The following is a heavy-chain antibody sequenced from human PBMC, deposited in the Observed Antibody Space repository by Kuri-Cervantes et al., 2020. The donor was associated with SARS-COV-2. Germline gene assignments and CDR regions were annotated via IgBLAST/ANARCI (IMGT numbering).Heavy chain of an antibody. Sequence: ESLKISCAVYGGSFRGYYWSWIRQPPGKGLEWIGEINHSGSTNYNPSLKSRVTISVDTSKNQFSLKLSSVTAADTAVYYCAREYYYDSSGYYYTRYYYYYGMDVWGQGTTVTVSS. CDR2: INHSGST. V-gene: IGHV4-34*01. J-gene: IGHJ6*02. CDR1: GGSFRGYY. D-gene: IGHD3-22*01. CDR3: AREYYYDSSGYYYTRYYYYYGMDV.